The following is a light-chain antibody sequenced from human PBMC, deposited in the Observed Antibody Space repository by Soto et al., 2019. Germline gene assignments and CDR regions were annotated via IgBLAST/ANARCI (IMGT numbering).Light chain of an antibody. CDR3: QQYHNWPA. J-gene: IGKJ1*01. CDR2: GAA. CDR1: QSVFSS. V-gene: IGKV3-15*01. Sequence: ELVMTQSPATLSVSPGERATLSCRASQSVFSSLAWYQQKPGQAPRLLIYGAATRAAGITARVRGSGSGTEFTLTISSLQSEAFALSYCQQYHNWPAFGQGTQVEIK.